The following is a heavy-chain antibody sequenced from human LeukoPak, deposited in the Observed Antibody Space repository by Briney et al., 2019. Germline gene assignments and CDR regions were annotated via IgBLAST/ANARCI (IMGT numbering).Heavy chain of an antibody. CDR1: GGSISSSSYY. J-gene: IGHJ4*02. CDR2: IYYSGST. D-gene: IGHD4-23*01. Sequence: SETLSLTCTVSGGSISSSSYYWGWISQPPGKGLEWTGSIYYSGSTYYNPSLKSRVTISVDTSKNQFSLKLSSVTAADTAVYYCARPNLPYLTVAGFDYWGQGTLVTVSS. V-gene: IGHV4-39*01. CDR3: ARPNLPYLTVAGFDY.